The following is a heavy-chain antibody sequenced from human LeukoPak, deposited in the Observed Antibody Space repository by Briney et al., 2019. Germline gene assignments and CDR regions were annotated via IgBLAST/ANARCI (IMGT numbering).Heavy chain of an antibody. CDR2: ISSSSSTM. V-gene: IGHV3-48*02. Sequence: GGSLRLSCAASGFTFSSYSMNWVRQAPGKGLEWVSYISSSSSTMYYADSVKGRFTISRDNAKNSLYLQMNSLRDEDTAVYYCARANDYSNYYYYYMDVWGKGTTVTVSS. CDR3: ARANDYSNYYYYYMDV. J-gene: IGHJ6*03. CDR1: GFTFSSYS. D-gene: IGHD4-11*01.